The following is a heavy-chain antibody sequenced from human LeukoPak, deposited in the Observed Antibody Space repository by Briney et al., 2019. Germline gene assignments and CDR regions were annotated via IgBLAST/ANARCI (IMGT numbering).Heavy chain of an antibody. D-gene: IGHD6-6*01. J-gene: IGHJ4*02. CDR1: GFTFSTYW. CDR3: ARIGYSSSSLDY. V-gene: IGHV3-7*01. CDR2: IRQDGSDK. Sequence: GGSLRLSCAASGFTFSTYWMSWVRQAPGKGLEWVANIRQDGSDKYYVDSVKGRFTISRDNAKNSLYLQMNSLRAEDTAVYYCARIGYSSSSLDYWGQGTLVTVSS.